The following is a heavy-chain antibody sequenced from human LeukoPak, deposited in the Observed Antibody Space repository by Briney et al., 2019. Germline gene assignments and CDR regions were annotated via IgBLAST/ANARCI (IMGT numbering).Heavy chain of an antibody. J-gene: IGHJ3*02. D-gene: IGHD3-22*01. V-gene: IGHV4-38-2*02. CDR1: GYSISSGYY. CDR2: ISSSGST. Sequence: SETLSLTCTVSGYSISSGYYWSWIRQPAGKGLEWIGRISSSGSTNYNPSLKSRVTISVDTSKNQFSLKLSSVTAADTAVYFCARGPYSYDSSGAFDIWGQGTMVTVSS. CDR3: ARGPYSYDSSGAFDI.